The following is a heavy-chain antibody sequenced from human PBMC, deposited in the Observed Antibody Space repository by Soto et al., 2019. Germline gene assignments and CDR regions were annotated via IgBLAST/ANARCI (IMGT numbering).Heavy chain of an antibody. V-gene: IGHV4-59*01. CDR3: ARAVGAKHDSFDV. CDR1: GGSISSYY. J-gene: IGHJ3*01. Sequence: SETLSLTCTVSGGSISSYYWSWVRQPPGRGLEWIGYIYYSGISNYNPSLKSRLTMSVDTSKNQFSLKLSSVTAADTAVYYCARAVGAKHDSFDVWAHGPMVTV. D-gene: IGHD1-26*01. CDR2: IYYSGIS.